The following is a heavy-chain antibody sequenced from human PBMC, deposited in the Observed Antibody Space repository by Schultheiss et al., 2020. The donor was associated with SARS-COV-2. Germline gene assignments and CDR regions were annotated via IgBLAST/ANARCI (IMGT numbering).Heavy chain of an antibody. CDR1: GFTFSDYY. D-gene: IGHD6-13*01. CDR3: AREPGRAAASE. J-gene: IGHJ4*02. V-gene: IGHV3-33*08. CDR2: IWYDGSNK. Sequence: GGSLRLSCAASGFTFSDYYMSWIRQAPGKGLEWVAVIWYDGSNKYYADSVKGRFTISRDNSKNTLYLQMNSLRAEDTAVYYCAREPGRAAASEWGQGTLVTVSS.